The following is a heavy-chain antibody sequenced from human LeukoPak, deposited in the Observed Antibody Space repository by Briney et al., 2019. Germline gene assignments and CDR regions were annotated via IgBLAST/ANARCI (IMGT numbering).Heavy chain of an antibody. J-gene: IGHJ4*02. CDR2: ISSSGSTI. D-gene: IGHD5-12*01. Sequence: PGGSLRLSCAASGFTFSSYEMNWVRQAPGKGLEWVSYISSSGSTIYYADSVKGRFTISRDNAKNSLYLQMNSLRAEDTAVYYCARDGIVATFDYWGQGTLVTVSS. V-gene: IGHV3-48*03. CDR1: GFTFSSYE. CDR3: ARDGIVATFDY.